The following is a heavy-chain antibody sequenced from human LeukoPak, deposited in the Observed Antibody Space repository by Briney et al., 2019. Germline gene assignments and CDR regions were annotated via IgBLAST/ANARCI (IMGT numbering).Heavy chain of an antibody. D-gene: IGHD3-10*01. CDR2: IHYSGTT. V-gene: IGHV4-39*01. Sequence: PSETLSLTCTVSGGSISTYYWAWIRQAPGKGLEWIGSIHYSGTTNYNPSLQSRGSISVDMSKNQFSLKVTSVTAAHTAVYYCETHRKYNYGSGQPFDNWGQGTLVTVSS. J-gene: IGHJ4*02. CDR3: ETHRKYNYGSGQPFDN. CDR1: GGSISTYY.